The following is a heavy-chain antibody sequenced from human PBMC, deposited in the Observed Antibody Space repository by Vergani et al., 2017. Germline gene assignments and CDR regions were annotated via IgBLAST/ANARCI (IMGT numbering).Heavy chain of an antibody. J-gene: IGHJ5*02. CDR2: IYYSGST. CDR1: GGSISSGGYY. Sequence: QVQLQESGPGLVKPSQTLSLTCTVSGGSISSGGYYWSWIRQHPGKGLEWIGYIYYSGSTYYNPSLKSRVTISVDTSKNQFSLKLSSVTDADTAVYYCARGKRKWELLEGRAFDPWGQGTLVTVSS. V-gene: IGHV4-31*03. CDR3: ARGKRKWELLEGRAFDP. D-gene: IGHD1-26*01.